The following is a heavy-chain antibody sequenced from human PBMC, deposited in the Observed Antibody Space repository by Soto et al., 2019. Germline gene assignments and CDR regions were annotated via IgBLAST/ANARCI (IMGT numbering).Heavy chain of an antibody. J-gene: IGHJ3*01. D-gene: IGHD6-13*01. CDR2: VYYSGST. CDR3: ARPVGVEQQLVHDAFDL. CDR1: GGSITSGSYY. V-gene: IGHV4-39*02. Sequence: SETLSLTCTVSGGSITSGSYYWGWIRQPPGKGLQWIRSVYYSGSTYYNPSLRSRVTISVDTSKNHFSLRLSSVTAADTAVYYCARPVGVEQQLVHDAFDLWGQGTMVTVSS.